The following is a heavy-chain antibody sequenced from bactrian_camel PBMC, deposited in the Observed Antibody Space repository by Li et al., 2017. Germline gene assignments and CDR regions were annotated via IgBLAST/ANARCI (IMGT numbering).Heavy chain of an antibody. Sequence: HVQLVESGGGSVQAGGSLRLSCAGSAYSFSRYWAWFRQAPGKKREGIAAYDRYGGTNYDDSVRGRFTISMDNAKYILYLEMSALQPEDSGVYYCGADPLFLSITERDPGATYWGQGTQVTVS. CDR1: AYSFSRY. CDR2: YDRYGGT. CDR3: GADPLFLSITERDPGATY. D-gene: IGHD3*01. J-gene: IGHJ4*01. V-gene: IGHV3S53*01.